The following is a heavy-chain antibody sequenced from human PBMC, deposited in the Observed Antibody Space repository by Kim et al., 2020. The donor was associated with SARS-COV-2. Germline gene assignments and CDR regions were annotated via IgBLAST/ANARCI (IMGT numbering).Heavy chain of an antibody. V-gene: IGHV4-59*13. CDR2: IYYSGST. D-gene: IGHD3-10*01. CDR3: ARAVGGSGFRAQRVRFDP. CDR1: GGSISSYY. Sequence: SETLSLTCTVSGGSISSYYWSWIRQPPGKGLEWIGYIYYSGSTNYNPSLESRVTISVDTSKNQFSLKLSSVTAADTAVYYCARAVGGSGFRAQRVRFDPWGQGTLVTVSS. J-gene: IGHJ5*02.